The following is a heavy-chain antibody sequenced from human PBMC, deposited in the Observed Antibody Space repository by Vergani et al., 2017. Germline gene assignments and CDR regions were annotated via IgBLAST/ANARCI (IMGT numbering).Heavy chain of an antibody. Sequence: EVQLLESGGDLVQPGGSLRLSCAASGFTFIMHAMSWVRQAPGKGLEWVSTLSASDRRTHYADSVKGRFTISRDNSKNTLFLHMNSLRPEDTAVYYCAKAVPGYNIGWYTGEGSQKRRHDAFDVWGQGTMVTVSS. J-gene: IGHJ3*01. CDR1: GFTFIMHA. V-gene: IGHV3-23*01. CDR2: LSASDRRT. CDR3: AKAVPGYNIGWYTGEGSQKRRHDAFDV. D-gene: IGHD6-19*01.